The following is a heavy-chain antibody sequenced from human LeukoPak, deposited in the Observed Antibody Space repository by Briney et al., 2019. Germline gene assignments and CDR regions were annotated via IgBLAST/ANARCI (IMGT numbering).Heavy chain of an antibody. CDR2: ISRSGDRT. V-gene: IGHV3-23*01. Sequence: PGGSLRLSCAASGFTCSSYTMSWVRQAPGKGLEWVSSISRSGDRTYYADSVKGRFTISRDNSKNTLYLQVNSLRAEDTALYSCAKGFYNGDLYWGQGTLVTVSS. CDR3: AKGFYNGDLY. J-gene: IGHJ4*02. CDR1: GFTCSSYT. D-gene: IGHD4-17*01.